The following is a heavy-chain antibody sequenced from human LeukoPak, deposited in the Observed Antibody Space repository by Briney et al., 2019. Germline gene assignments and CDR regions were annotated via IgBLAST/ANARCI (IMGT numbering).Heavy chain of an antibody. CDR2: IYYSGST. V-gene: IGHV4-39*07. Sequence: SETLSLTCTVSGGSISSSSYYWGWIRQPPGKGLEWIGSIYYSGSTYYNPSLKSRVTISVDTSKNQFSLKLSSVTAADTAVYYCATQLTGLELRRSLVYWGQGTLVTVSS. CDR1: GGSISSSSYY. D-gene: IGHD1-7*01. CDR3: ATQLTGLELRRSLVY. J-gene: IGHJ4*02.